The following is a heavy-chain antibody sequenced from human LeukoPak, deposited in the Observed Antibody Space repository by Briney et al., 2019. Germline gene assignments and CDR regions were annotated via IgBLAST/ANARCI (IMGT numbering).Heavy chain of an antibody. J-gene: IGHJ3*02. CDR2: IIPILGIA. V-gene: IGHV1-69*04. CDR3: ARISDAFDI. CDR1: GGTFSSYA. Sequence: SVKVSCKASGGTFSSYAISWVRQAPGQGLEWMGRIIPILGIANYAQKFQGRVTMTRDMSTSTVYMELSSLRSEDTAVYYCARISDAFDIWGQGTMVTVSS.